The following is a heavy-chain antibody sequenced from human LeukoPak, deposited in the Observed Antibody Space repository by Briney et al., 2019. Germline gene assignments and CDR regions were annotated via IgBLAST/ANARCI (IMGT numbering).Heavy chain of an antibody. J-gene: IGHJ5*02. Sequence: KPSETLSLTCTVSGGSISSYYWSWFRQPAGKGLEWIGRIYTSGSTNYNPSLKSRVTMSVDTSKNQLSLKMSSVTAADTAVYYCARGPNYDILTGYYIGWFDPWGQGTLVTVSS. CDR2: IYTSGST. CDR1: GGSISSYY. V-gene: IGHV4-4*07. D-gene: IGHD3-9*01. CDR3: ARGPNYDILTGYYIGWFDP.